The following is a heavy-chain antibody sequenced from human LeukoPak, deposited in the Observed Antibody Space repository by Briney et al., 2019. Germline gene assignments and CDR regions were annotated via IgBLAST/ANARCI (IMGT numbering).Heavy chain of an antibody. J-gene: IGHJ4*02. D-gene: IGHD1-1*01. Sequence: GGSLRLSCAASGFTFSSYGMHWVRQAPGKGLEWVAFIRYDGSNKYYADSVKGRFTISRDNSKNTLYLKMNSLRAEDTAIYYCAKGLERESRLECWGQGTLVTVSS. V-gene: IGHV3-30*02. CDR2: IRYDGSNK. CDR1: GFTFSSYG. CDR3: AKGLERESRLEC.